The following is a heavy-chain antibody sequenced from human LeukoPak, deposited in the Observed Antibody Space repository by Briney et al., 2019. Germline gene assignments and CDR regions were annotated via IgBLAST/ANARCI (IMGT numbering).Heavy chain of an antibody. CDR1: GYTFTGYY. CDR2: INPNSGGT. J-gene: IGHJ6*04. D-gene: IGHD3-10*01. Sequence: ASAKVSCKASGYTFTGYYMHWVRQAPGQGLEWMGWINPNSGGTNYAQKFQGWVTMTRDTSISTAYMELGRLRSDDTAVYYCARASITMVRGVIIRDYYGMDVWGKGTTVTVSS. V-gene: IGHV1-2*04. CDR3: ARASITMVRGVIIRDYYGMDV.